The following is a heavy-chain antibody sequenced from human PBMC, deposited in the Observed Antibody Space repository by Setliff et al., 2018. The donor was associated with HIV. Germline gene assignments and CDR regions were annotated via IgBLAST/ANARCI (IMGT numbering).Heavy chain of an antibody. J-gene: IGHJ4*02. D-gene: IGHD6-19*01. Sequence: GGSLRLSCAASGFSFSNYGMHWVRQAPGRGLEWVSIIWYDGSNKFYADSVKGRFTISRDNSKNTLYLQMNNLRVEDTAVYYCARLSSGWSGISHFDYWGQGTLVTVSS. CDR1: GFSFSNYG. CDR3: ARLSSGWSGISHFDY. CDR2: IWYDGSNK. V-gene: IGHV3-33*01.